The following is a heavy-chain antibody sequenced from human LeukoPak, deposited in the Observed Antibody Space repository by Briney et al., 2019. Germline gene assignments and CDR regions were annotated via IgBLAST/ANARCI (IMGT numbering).Heavy chain of an antibody. Sequence: SQTLTLTCTVSGGSFSSGGYFWSWIRQHPGKGLEWFGCIYYGGRTYYNPSLKSRVTISGDTSKNQFSLKLSSVTAADTAVYYCARSASYYDILTGYYPGWFDPGGQGTLVTVSS. CDR1: GGSFSSGGYF. J-gene: IGHJ5*02. D-gene: IGHD3-9*01. V-gene: IGHV4-31*03. CDR2: IYYGGRT. CDR3: ARSASYYDILTGYYPGWFDP.